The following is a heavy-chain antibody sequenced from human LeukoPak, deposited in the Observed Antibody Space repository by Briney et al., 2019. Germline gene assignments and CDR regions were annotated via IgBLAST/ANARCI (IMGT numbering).Heavy chain of an antibody. Sequence: SETLSLTCAVSGGSISSSNWWSWVRQPPGKGLEWIGSIYYSGSTYYNPSLKSRVTISVDTSKNQFSLKLSSVTAADTAVYYCARVSYSGNYYYYMDVWGKGTTVTISS. V-gene: IGHV4-4*02. CDR3: ARVSYSGNYYYYMDV. D-gene: IGHD3-10*01. J-gene: IGHJ6*03. CDR1: GGSISSSNW. CDR2: IYYSGST.